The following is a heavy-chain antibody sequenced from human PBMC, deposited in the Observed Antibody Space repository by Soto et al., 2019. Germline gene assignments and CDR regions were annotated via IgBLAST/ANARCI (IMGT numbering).Heavy chain of an antibody. CDR1: GYTFTSYG. D-gene: IGHD3-10*01. Sequence: QVQLVQSGAEVKKPGASVKVSCKASGYTFTSYGISWVRQAPGQGLEWMGWISAYNGNTNYAQKLQGXVTMTTDTXXXXXXXXXXXXXXXDTAVYYCARSYYEDAFDIWGRGTMVTVSS. CDR3: ARSYYEDAFDI. CDR2: ISAYNGNT. V-gene: IGHV1-18*01. J-gene: IGHJ3*02.